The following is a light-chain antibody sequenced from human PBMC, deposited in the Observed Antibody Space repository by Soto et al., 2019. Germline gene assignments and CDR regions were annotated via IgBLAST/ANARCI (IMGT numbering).Light chain of an antibody. V-gene: IGKV1-9*01. J-gene: IGKJ4*01. Sequence: QLTQSPSSLSASVGDRFAITCRASQGISSYLGWYQQKPGKAPNXXIYDASTLHSGVPSRFSGGGSGTDGTLTISSLQHEDGATYYCQQVNVYTSTFGGGTKVDIK. CDR3: QQVNVYTST. CDR2: DAS. CDR1: QGISSY.